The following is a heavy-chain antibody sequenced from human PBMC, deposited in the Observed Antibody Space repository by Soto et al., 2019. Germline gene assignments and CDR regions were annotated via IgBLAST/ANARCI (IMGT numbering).Heavy chain of an antibody. Sequence: QVPLVQSGAEVKKPGSSVKVSCKASGGIFSTYAISWLRRAPGQGLEWMGGIIPIFGTPNYAQRFQGRVTITADESTSTAYMELSRLRSEDTAGYYFARDRDDYGSGNYYNRIDFWGQGTLVTVSS. CDR3: ARDRDDYGSGNYYNRIDF. J-gene: IGHJ4*02. V-gene: IGHV1-69*01. CDR2: IIPIFGTP. D-gene: IGHD3-10*01. CDR1: GGIFSTYA.